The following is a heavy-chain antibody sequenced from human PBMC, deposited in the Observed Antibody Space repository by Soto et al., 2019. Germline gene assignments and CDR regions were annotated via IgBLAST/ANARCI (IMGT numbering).Heavy chain of an antibody. V-gene: IGHV3-48*02. Sequence: EVQLVESGGGLAQPGGSLRLSCEAAGFTFSIYTMNWVRQAPGKGLEWVSYITAASDTIYYAESVKGRFTISRDNAKNSLSLQMNSLRDEATAVYYCARHYTTSRVGAWFDPWGQGNRVTVSS. CDR1: GFTFSIYT. CDR3: ARHYTTSRVGAWFDP. CDR2: ITAASDTI. J-gene: IGHJ5*02. D-gene: IGHD3-3*01.